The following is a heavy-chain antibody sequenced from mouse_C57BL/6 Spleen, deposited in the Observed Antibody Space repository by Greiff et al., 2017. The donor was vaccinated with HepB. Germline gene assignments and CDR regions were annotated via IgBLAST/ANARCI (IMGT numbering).Heavy chain of an antibody. V-gene: IGHV5-6*01. CDR1: GFTFSSYG. CDR3: ARPLYDYGGWYFDV. D-gene: IGHD2-4*01. J-gene: IGHJ1*03. Sequence: EVQRVESGGDLVKPGGSLKLSCAASGFTFSSYGMSWVRQTPDKRLEWVATISSGGSYTYYPDSVKGRFTISRDNAKNTLYLQMSSLKSEDTAMYYCARPLYDYGGWYFDVWGTGTTVTVSS. CDR2: ISSGGSYT.